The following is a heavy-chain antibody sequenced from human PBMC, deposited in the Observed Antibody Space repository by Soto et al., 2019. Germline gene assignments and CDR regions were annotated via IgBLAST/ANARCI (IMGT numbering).Heavy chain of an antibody. D-gene: IGHD2-8*02. CDR2: IYYSGST. V-gene: IGHV4-59*01. Sequence: SETLSLTCTVSGGSISSYYWSWIRQPPGKGLEWIGYIYYSGSTNYNPSLKSRVTISVDTSKNQFSLKLSSVTAADTAVYYCARDRWRRTEFRWFDPWGQGTLVTVSS. J-gene: IGHJ5*02. CDR1: GGSISSYY. CDR3: ARDRWRRTEFRWFDP.